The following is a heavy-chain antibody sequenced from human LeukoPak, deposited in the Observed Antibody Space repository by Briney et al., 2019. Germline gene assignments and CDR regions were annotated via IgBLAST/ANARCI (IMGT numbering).Heavy chain of an antibody. CDR2: VSSGASTT. CDR3: ARAHYYDSSGLDY. D-gene: IGHD3-22*01. J-gene: IGHJ4*02. Sequence: GGSLRLSCAASGFTFSSYEIYWVRQAPGKGLEWVSYVSSGASTTSYADSVKGRFTISRDNAKNSLYPQMSSLRAEDTAVYYCARAHYYDSSGLDYWGQGTLVTVSS. CDR1: GFTFSSYE. V-gene: IGHV3-48*03.